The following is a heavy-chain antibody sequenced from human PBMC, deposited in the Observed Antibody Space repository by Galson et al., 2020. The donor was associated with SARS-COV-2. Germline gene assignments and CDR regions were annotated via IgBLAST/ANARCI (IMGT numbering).Heavy chain of an antibody. D-gene: IGHD3-10*01. CDR1: GFTFSSYA. V-gene: IGHV3-30-3*01. CDR2: ISYDGSNK. J-gene: IGHJ3*02. Sequence: GESLKISCAASGFTFSSYAMHWVRQAPGKGLEWVAVISYDGSNKYYADSVKGRFTISRDNSKNTLYLQMNSLRAEDTAVYYCARDRHLVTQLWFGELFTDAFDIWGQGTMVTVSS. CDR3: ARDRHLVTQLWFGELFTDAFDI.